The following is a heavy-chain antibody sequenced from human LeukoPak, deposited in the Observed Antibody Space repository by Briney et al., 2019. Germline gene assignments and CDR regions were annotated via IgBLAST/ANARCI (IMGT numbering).Heavy chain of an antibody. CDR1: GGSFSGYY. J-gene: IGHJ4*02. Sequence: SETLSLTCAVYGGSFSGYYWSWIRQPPGKGLEWIGEINHSGSTNYNPSLKSRVTISVDTSKNQFSLKLSSVTAADTAVYYCARRVLRYFDWLLGGLDYWGQGTLVTVSS. CDR2: INHSGST. CDR3: ARRVLRYFDWLLGGLDY. V-gene: IGHV4-34*01. D-gene: IGHD3-9*01.